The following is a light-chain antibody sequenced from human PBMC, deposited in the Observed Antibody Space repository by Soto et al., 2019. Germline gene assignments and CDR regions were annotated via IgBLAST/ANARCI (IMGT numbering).Light chain of an antibody. Sequence: SVLTKPPSAYGTPGQRVTISCSGSSSNIERNTVNWYQQLPGTAPKLLIYRSDQRPSGVPDRFSGSKSGTSASLAISGLQSEDEADYYCSSWDNRLNGLYVFGTGTKVTVL. CDR2: RSD. V-gene: IGLV1-44*01. J-gene: IGLJ1*01. CDR1: SSNIERNT. CDR3: SSWDNRLNGLYV.